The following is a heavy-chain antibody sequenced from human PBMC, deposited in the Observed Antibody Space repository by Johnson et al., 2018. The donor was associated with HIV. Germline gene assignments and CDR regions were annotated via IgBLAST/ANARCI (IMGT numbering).Heavy chain of an antibody. CDR2: IKQDGSEK. V-gene: IGHV3-7*01. D-gene: IGHD6-6*01. CDR3: ARSGAASIAARGDAFDI. Sequence: EVQLVESGGGLVKPGGSLRLSCAASGFTFSSYWMSWVRQAPGKGLEWVANIKQDGSEKYYVDSVKGRFTISRDNAKNSLYLQMNSLRAEDTAVYYCARSGAASIAARGDAFDIWGQGTMVTVSS. J-gene: IGHJ3*02. CDR1: GFTFSSYW.